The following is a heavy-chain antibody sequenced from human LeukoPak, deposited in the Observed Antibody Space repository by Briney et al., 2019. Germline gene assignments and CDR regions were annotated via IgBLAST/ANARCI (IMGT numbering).Heavy chain of an antibody. D-gene: IGHD3-22*01. CDR2: MNPNSGNT. Sequence: ASVKVSFKASGYTFTSYDINWVRQATGQGLEWMGWMNPNSGNTGYAQKFQGRVTMTRNTSISTAYMELSSLRSEDTAVYYCARLYYYDSSGYYEFSWFDPWGQGTLVTVSS. J-gene: IGHJ5*02. CDR1: GYTFTSYD. CDR3: ARLYYYDSSGYYEFSWFDP. V-gene: IGHV1-8*01.